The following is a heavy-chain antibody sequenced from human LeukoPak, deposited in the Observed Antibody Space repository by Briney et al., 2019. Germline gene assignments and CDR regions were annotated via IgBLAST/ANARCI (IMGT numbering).Heavy chain of an antibody. CDR2: MYSSGST. CDR3: AREGLDIVTTIYYFDY. CDR1: GGSISGYY. J-gene: IGHJ4*02. Sequence: SETLSLTCTGSGGSISGYYWNWVRQPAGKGLEWIGRMYSSGSTYYNPSLKSRVTMSVDTSKNQFSLKLSSVTAADTAVYYCAREGLDIVTTIYYFDYWGQGILVTVSS. D-gene: IGHD5-12*01. V-gene: IGHV4-4*07.